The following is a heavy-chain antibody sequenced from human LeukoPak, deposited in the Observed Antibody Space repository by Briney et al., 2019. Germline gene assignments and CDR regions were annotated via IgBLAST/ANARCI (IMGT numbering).Heavy chain of an antibody. D-gene: IGHD2-15*01. CDR3: ARVRDIVVVVAATLDY. Sequence: GGSLRLSCAVSGFTSSSYWMHWVRQAPGKGLVWVSRINNDGTYTVYADSVKGRFTISRDNAKNTLYLQMNSLRPEDTAVYYCARVRDIVVVVAATLDYWGQGTLVTVSS. CDR2: INNDGTYT. V-gene: IGHV3-74*01. J-gene: IGHJ4*02. CDR1: GFTSSSYW.